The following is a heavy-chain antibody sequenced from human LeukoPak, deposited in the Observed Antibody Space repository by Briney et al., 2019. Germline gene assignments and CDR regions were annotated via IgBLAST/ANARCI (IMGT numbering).Heavy chain of an antibody. V-gene: IGHV3-48*04. CDR1: GGFNLGSHS. CDR3: ARDSCPRATCYRVTYYYYMDV. D-gene: IGHD2-15*01. Sequence: PGGSLRLSCVSSGGFNLGSHSMNWVRQAPGKGLEWIAYINAASSTIHYADSVKGRFTISRDNTKNSLYLQMNNLRAEDTAVYYCARDSCPRATCYRVTYYYYMDVWGNGTTVTVSS. J-gene: IGHJ6*03. CDR2: INAASSTI.